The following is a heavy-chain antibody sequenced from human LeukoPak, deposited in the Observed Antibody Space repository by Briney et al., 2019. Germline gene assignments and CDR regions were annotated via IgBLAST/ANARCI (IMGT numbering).Heavy chain of an antibody. V-gene: IGHV4-39*07. CDR3: ARAGVSSWYGEGNWFDP. Sequence: SETLSLTCTVSGGSISSSSYYWGWIRQPPGKGLEWIGEINHSGSTNYNPSLKSRVTISVDTSKNQFSLKLSSVTAADTAVYYCARAGVSSWYGEGNWFDPWGQGTLVTVSS. CDR1: GGSISSSSYY. CDR2: INHSGST. J-gene: IGHJ5*02. D-gene: IGHD6-13*01.